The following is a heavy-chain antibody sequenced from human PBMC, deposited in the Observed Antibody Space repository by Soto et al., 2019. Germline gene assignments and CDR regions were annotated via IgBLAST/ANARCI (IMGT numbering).Heavy chain of an antibody. J-gene: IGHJ6*02. V-gene: IGHV1-18*01. CDR1: GYPFTSYG. D-gene: IGHD1-26*01. CDR2: ISAHNGDT. Sequence: GPEVKKPGASVKVSCKASGYPFTSYGFSWVRQAPGQGLEWMGWISAHNGDTIYAQKFQDRITMTTDTSTNTAYLELRSLKSGDTAVFYCARSSGTYPPSRYYYGLDVWGQGTTVTVSS. CDR3: ARSSGTYPPSRYYYGLDV.